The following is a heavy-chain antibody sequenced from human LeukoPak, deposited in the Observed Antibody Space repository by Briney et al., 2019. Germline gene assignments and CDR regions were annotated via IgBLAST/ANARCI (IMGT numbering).Heavy chain of an antibody. CDR1: GFTFSSYS. V-gene: IGHV3-21*01. CDR3: ARELMEMVYAIFDY. J-gene: IGHJ4*02. CDR2: ISSSSSYI. D-gene: IGHD2-8*01. Sequence: GGSLRLSCAASGFTFSSYSMNWVRQAPGKGLEWVSSISSSSSYIYYADSVKGRFTISRDNAKNSLYLQMNSLRAEDTAVYYCARELMEMVYAIFDYWGQGTLSPSPQ.